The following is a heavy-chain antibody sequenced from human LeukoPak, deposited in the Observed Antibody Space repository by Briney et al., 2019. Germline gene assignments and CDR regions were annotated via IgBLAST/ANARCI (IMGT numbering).Heavy chain of an antibody. CDR3: ARGPIQLWLHDAFDI. CDR2: ISYDGSNK. V-gene: IGHV3-30-3*01. J-gene: IGHJ3*02. CDR1: GFTFSSYA. D-gene: IGHD5-18*01. Sequence: GRSLRLSCAASGFTFSSYAMHWVRQAPGKGLEWVAVISYDGSNKYYADSVKGRFTISRDNSKNTLYLQMNSLRAEDTAVYYCARGPIQLWLHDAFDIWGQGTMVTVSS.